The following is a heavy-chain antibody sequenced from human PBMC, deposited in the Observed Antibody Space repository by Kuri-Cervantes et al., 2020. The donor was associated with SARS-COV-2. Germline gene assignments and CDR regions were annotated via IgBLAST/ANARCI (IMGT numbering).Heavy chain of an antibody. D-gene: IGHD1-26*01. CDR3: ARGRRELGVSYYYYYMDV. CDR1: GFTFSSYG. J-gene: IGHJ6*03. V-gene: IGHV3-33*01. Sequence: GSLRLSCAASGFTFSSYGMHWVRQAPGKGLEWVAVIWYDGSNKYYADSVKGRFTISRDNSKNTLYLQMNSLRAEDTAVYYCARGRRELGVSYYYYYMDVWGKGTTVTVSS. CDR2: IWYDGSNK.